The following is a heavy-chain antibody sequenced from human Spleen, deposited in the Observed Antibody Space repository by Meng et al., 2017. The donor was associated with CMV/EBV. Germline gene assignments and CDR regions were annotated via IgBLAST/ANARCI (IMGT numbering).Heavy chain of an antibody. CDR1: GGSFSGYY. CDR3: ARELIGDGSLAFDY. CDR2: INHSGST. V-gene: IGHV4-34*01. Sequence: SETLSLTCAVYGGSFSGYYWSWIRQPPGKGLEWIGEINHSGSTNYSPSLKSRLTISVDKSKNQFSLKLNSVTAADTAVYYCARELIGDGSLAFDYWGQGTLVTVSS. D-gene: IGHD1-26*01. J-gene: IGHJ4*02.